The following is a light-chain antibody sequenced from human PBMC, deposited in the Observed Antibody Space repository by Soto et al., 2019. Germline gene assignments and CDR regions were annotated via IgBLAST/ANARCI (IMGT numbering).Light chain of an antibody. CDR1: SSDVGGYNY. CDR2: DVS. J-gene: IGLJ3*02. CDR3: GSFTVTSTRV. V-gene: IGLV2-14*03. Sequence: QSALTQPASVSASPRQSITISCTGTSSDVGGYNYVSWYQQHPGRAPKLIIYDVSVRPSGISDRFSGSKSGNTASLTISGLQAEDEADYYCGSFTVTSTRVFGGGTKVTVL.